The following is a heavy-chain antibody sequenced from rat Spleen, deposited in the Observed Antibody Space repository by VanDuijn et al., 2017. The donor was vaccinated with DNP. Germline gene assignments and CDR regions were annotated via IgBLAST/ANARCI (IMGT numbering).Heavy chain of an antibody. D-gene: IGHD5-1*01. CDR3: ARRTWDSFDY. CDR2: ISYDGTST. J-gene: IGHJ2*01. Sequence: EVQLVESGGGLVQPGRSLRLSCAASGFTFSDYSMAWVRQAPKRGLEWVATISYDGTSTYYRDSVKGRFTISRDDAKSTLSLQMDSLRSEDTATYYCARRTWDSFDYWGQGVMVTVSS. V-gene: IGHV5-7*01. CDR1: GFTFSDYS.